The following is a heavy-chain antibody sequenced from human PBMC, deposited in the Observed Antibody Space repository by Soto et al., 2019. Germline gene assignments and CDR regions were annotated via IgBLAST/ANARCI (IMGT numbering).Heavy chain of an antibody. V-gene: IGHV1-69*13. CDR3: ARACSSKSCSYYYGMDV. J-gene: IGHJ6*02. CDR2: IIPIFGTA. CDR1: GGTFSSYA. D-gene: IGHD2-2*01. Sequence: GASVKVSCKASGGTFSSYAISWVRQAPGQGLEWMGGIIPIFGTANYAQKFQGRVTITADESTSTAYMELSSLRSEDTAVYYCARACSSKSCSYYYGMDVWGQGTTVTVSS.